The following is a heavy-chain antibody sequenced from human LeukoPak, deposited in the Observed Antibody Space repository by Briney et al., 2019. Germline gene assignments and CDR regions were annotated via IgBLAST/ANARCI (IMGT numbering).Heavy chain of an antibody. CDR3: ARAMIVGGYWFDP. Sequence: ASVKVSCKAAGGTFSSYAISWVRQAPGQGLEWMGGIIPIFGTANYAQKFQGRVTITADESTSTAYMELSSLRSEDTAVYYCARAMIVGGYWFDPWGQGTLVTVSS. J-gene: IGHJ5*02. CDR2: IIPIFGTA. V-gene: IGHV1-69*13. D-gene: IGHD3-22*01. CDR1: GGTFSSYA.